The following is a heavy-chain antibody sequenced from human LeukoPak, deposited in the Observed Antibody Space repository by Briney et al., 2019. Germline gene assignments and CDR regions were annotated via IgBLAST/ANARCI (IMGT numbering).Heavy chain of an antibody. CDR1: GFTFSSHA. J-gene: IGHJ4*02. D-gene: IGHD3-22*01. V-gene: IGHV3-30*04. Sequence: GGSLRLSCAASGFTFSSHAMPWVRQAPGKGLDWVALISNDGSNKYYADSVKGRFSISRDNSKSTLYLQMNSLRAEDTAVYYCARDHYDSSGYLFDYWGQGTLVSVSS. CDR3: ARDHYDSSGYLFDY. CDR2: ISNDGSNK.